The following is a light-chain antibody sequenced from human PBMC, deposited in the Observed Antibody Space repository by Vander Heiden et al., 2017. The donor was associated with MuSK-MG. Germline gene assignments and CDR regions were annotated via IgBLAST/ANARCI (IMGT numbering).Light chain of an antibody. Sequence: DIQMTQSPASLAASIGDRVTITCQASQHINNYLNWYKHKAGKAPKLLIYDASKWETGVPLRFSGIGYGIDFTFTITSRQPEDVASYNCQQHENIPPITFGGGTKVEIK. V-gene: IGKV1-33*01. J-gene: IGKJ4*01. CDR3: QQHENIPPIT. CDR1: QHINNY. CDR2: DAS.